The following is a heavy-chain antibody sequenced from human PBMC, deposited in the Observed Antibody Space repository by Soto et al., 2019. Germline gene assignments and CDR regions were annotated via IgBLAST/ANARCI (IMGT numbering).Heavy chain of an antibody. Sequence: QVQLVQSGAEVKKPGSSVTVSCTVSGDTFSTSTINWVRQAPRQGLEWMGRIIPVLGPPNYSQTFQGRLTITADTSTNTVYMELSSLRSEDPAVYFCSRRGDDSLSVDFDRWGQGTLVTVSS. CDR1: GDTFSTST. CDR2: IIPVLGPP. J-gene: IGHJ4*02. V-gene: IGHV1-69*08. CDR3: SRRGDDSLSVDFDR. D-gene: IGHD5-12*01.